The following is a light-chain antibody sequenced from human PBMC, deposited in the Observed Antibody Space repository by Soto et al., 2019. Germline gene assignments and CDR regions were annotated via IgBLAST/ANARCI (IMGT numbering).Light chain of an antibody. Sequence: DIQMTQSPSSVSASVGDRVTITCRASQVIDNWLARYQQKPGKAPKVLIYSASSLQSGVPSRFSGSRSGTDFTLTISSLQPEDFATYYCKQSKSFPLTFGGGTKVDIK. CDR3: KQSKSFPLT. CDR2: SAS. J-gene: IGKJ4*01. CDR1: QVIDNW. V-gene: IGKV1-12*01.